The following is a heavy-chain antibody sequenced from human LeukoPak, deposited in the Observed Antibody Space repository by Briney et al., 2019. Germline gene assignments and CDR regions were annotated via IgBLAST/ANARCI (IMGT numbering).Heavy chain of an antibody. CDR1: GFTLSSYA. CDR3: ARLIVATRGDY. CDR2: ISYDGSNK. J-gene: IGHJ4*02. V-gene: IGHV3-30-3*01. D-gene: IGHD5-12*01. Sequence: GGSLRLSCAASGFTLSSYAMHWVRQAPGKGLEWVAVISYDGSNKYYADSVKGRFTISRDNSKNTLYLQMNSLRAEDTAVYYCARLIVATRGDYWGQGTLVTVSS.